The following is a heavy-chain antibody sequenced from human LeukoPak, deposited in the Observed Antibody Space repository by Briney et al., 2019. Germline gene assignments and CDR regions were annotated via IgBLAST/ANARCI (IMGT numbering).Heavy chain of an antibody. Sequence: ASVKVSCKACRGTFSSYAISWVRQAPGQGLEWMGGIIPIFGTANYAQKFQGRVTITADESTSTAYMELSSLRSEDTAVYYCARVGIVVVPAGYDAFDIWGQGTMVTVSS. CDR1: RGTFSSYA. CDR3: ARVGIVVVPAGYDAFDI. CDR2: IIPIFGTA. D-gene: IGHD2-2*03. V-gene: IGHV1-69*01. J-gene: IGHJ3*02.